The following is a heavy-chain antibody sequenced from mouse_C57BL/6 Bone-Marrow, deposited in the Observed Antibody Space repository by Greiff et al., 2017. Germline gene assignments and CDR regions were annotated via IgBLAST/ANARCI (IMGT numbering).Heavy chain of an antibody. Sequence: QVQLKESGAELMKPGASVKLSCKATGYKFTGYWIEWVKQRPGHGLEWIGEILPGSGSTNYNEKFKGKATFTADTASNTAYMQLSSLTTEYSAIYYCARGFSNIIYWYFDIWGTGTTVTVSS. V-gene: IGHV1-9*01. J-gene: IGHJ1*03. D-gene: IGHD2-5*01. CDR3: ARGFSNIIYWYFDI. CDR2: ILPGSGST. CDR1: GYKFTGYW.